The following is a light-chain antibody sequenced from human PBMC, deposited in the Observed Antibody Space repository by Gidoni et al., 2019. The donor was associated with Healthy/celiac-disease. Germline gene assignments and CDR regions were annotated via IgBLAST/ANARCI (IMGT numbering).Light chain of an antibody. V-gene: IGLV1-44*01. J-gene: IGLJ1*01. CDR3: AAWDDSLNGWV. CDR1: SSNIGSNT. Sequence: QSVLTQPPSASGHPGQRVTISCSGSSSNIGSNTVNWYQQLPGTAPKLLIYRNNQRPSGVPDRFSGSKSGTSASLAISGLQSEDEADYYCAAWDDSLNGWVFGTGTKVTVL. CDR2: RNN.